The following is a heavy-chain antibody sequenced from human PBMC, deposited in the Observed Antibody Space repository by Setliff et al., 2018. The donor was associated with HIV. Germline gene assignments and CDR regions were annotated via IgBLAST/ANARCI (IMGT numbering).Heavy chain of an antibody. CDR2: ISGSAGTT. V-gene: IGHV3-23*01. CDR1: GFTFSSYA. Sequence: GSLRLSCAASGFTFSSYAMSWVRQAPGKGLEWVSAISGSAGTTYYADSVKGRFTISRDNSKNTLYLQMNSLRAEDTAVYYCARGEPTILVVPAAFFDYWGQGTLVTVSS. D-gene: IGHD2-2*01. CDR3: ARGEPTILVVPAAFFDY. J-gene: IGHJ4*02.